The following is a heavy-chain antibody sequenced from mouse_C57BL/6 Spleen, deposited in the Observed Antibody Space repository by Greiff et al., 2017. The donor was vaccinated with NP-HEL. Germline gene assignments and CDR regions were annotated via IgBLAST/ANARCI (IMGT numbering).Heavy chain of an antibody. CDR3: ARWAGYDGDWFDY. Sequence: VQLKESGPELVKPGASVKISCKASGYSFTGYYMHWVKQSHGNILDWIGYIYPYNGVSSYNQKFKGKATLTVDKSSSTAYMELRSLTSEDSAVYYCARWAGYDGDWFDYWGQGTTLTVSS. V-gene: IGHV1-31*01. D-gene: IGHD2-2*01. CDR2: IYPYNGVS. J-gene: IGHJ2*01. CDR1: GYSFTGYY.